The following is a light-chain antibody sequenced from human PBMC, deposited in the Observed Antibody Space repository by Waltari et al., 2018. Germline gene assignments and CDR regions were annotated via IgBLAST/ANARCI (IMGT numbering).Light chain of an antibody. CDR2: KVS. CDR3: MQGTHWPPWT. J-gene: IGKJ1*01. V-gene: IGKV2-30*02. CDR1: ESLVRRDGNTY. Sequence: DVVLTQSPLFLPVALGQPASISCRSSESLVRRDGNTYFYWFHQRPGQSPRRLIYKVSNRDSGVPDRFSGSGSGSDFTLEISRVEAEDVGIYYCMQGTHWPPWTFGQGTKVEI.